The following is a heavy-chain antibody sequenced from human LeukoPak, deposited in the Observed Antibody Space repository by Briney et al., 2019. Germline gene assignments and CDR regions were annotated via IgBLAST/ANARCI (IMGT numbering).Heavy chain of an antibody. CDR1: GYSIISGYH. Sequence: PSETLSLTCAVSGYSIISGYHWAWLRPPPGKGLEWIGSIYYGGTNYNPSLRGRVTILMDTSKNQFSLELSSVPAADTAVYCCARDDYSNYGHYWGEGKLVSVSS. CDR2: IYYGGT. J-gene: IGHJ4*02. CDR3: ARDDYSNYGHY. D-gene: IGHD4-11*01. V-gene: IGHV4-38-2*02.